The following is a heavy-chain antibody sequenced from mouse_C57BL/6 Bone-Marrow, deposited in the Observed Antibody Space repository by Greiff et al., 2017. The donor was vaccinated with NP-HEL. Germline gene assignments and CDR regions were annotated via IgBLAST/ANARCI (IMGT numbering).Heavy chain of an antibody. J-gene: IGHJ3*01. CDR1: GYTFTSYW. CDR2: INPSNGGT. CDR3: ARSYYSNLFAY. V-gene: IGHV1-53*01. D-gene: IGHD2-5*01. Sequence: QVQLQQPGAELVKPGASVKMSCKASGYTFTSYWITWVKQRPGQGLEWIGNINPSNGGTNYNEKFKSKATLTVDKSSSTAYMQLSSLTSEDSAVYYCARSYYSNLFAYWGQGTLVTVSA.